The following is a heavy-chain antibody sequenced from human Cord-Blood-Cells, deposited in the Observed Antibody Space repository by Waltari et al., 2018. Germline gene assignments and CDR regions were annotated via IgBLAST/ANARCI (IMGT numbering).Heavy chain of an antibody. J-gene: IGHJ3*02. V-gene: IGHV4-39*01. D-gene: IGHD2-2*02. Sequence: GLVKPSETLSLTCTVSGGSISSSSYYWGWIRQPPGKGLEWIGSIYYSGSTYYNPSHKSRVTISVDTSKNQFSLKLSSVTAADTAVYYCARLDEYCSSTSCYTGAFDIWGQGTMVTVSS. CDR3: ARLDEYCSSTSCYTGAFDI. CDR2: IYYSGST. CDR1: GGSISSSSYY.